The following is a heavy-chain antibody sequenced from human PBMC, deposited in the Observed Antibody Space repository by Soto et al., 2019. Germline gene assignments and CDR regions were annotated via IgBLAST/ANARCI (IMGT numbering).Heavy chain of an antibody. CDR1: GFTFSSYG. CDR3: AKTRGALFYYYYGMDV. Sequence: PGGSLRLSCAASGFTFSSYGMHWVRQAPGKGLERVAVISYDGSNKYYADSVKGRFTISRDNSKNTLYLQMNSLRAEDTAVYYCAKTRGALFYYYYGMDVWGQGTKVTVSS. CDR2: ISYDGSNK. V-gene: IGHV3-30*18. D-gene: IGHD3-10*01. J-gene: IGHJ6*02.